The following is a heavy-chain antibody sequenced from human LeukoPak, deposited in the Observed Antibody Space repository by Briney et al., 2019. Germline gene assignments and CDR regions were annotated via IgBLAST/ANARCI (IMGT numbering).Heavy chain of an antibody. CDR2: ISSSGSTI. Sequence: PGGSLRLSCAASGFTFSVYYMSWIRQAPGKGLEWVSYISSSGSTIYYADSVKGRFTISRDNAKNSLYLQMNSLRAEDTAVYYCARIRITMVRGAPPGPFDYWGQGTLVTVSS. D-gene: IGHD3-10*01. CDR3: ARIRITMVRGAPPGPFDY. CDR1: GFTFSVYY. V-gene: IGHV3-11*04. J-gene: IGHJ4*01.